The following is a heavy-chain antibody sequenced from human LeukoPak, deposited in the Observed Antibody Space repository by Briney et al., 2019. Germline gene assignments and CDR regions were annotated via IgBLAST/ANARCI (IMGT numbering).Heavy chain of an antibody. V-gene: IGHV3-23*01. J-gene: IGHJ4*02. Sequence: GGSLRLSCAASGFTFSNYAMSWVRQAPGKGLEWVSAIVKSGGSTFYADSVKGRFTISRDNSKNTLYQQMNSLRAEDTAVYYCAKRDTSNSFYFDYWGQGTLVTVSS. CDR2: IVKSGGST. CDR1: GFTFSNYA. D-gene: IGHD5-18*01. CDR3: AKRDTSNSFYFDY.